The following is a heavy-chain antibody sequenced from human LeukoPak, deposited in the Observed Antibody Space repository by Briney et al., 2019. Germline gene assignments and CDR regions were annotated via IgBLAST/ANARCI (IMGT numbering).Heavy chain of an antibody. CDR3: AKGGEASPFDY. V-gene: IGHV3-23*01. CDR1: GFTFSSYW. Sequence: GGSLRLSCAASGFTFSSYWMHWVRQAPGKGLEWVSAISGSGGSTYYADSVKGRFTISRDNSKNTLYLQMNSLRAEDTAVYYCAKGGEASPFDYWGQGTLVTVSS. J-gene: IGHJ4*02. D-gene: IGHD2-21*01. CDR2: ISGSGGST.